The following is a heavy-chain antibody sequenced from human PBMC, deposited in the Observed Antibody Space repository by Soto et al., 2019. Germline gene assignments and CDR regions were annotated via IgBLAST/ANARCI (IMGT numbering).Heavy chain of an antibody. D-gene: IGHD3-3*01. CDR2: ISGSGGST. J-gene: IGHJ6*02. CDR1: GFTFSSYA. Sequence: GSLRLSCAASGFTFSSYAMSWVRQAPGKGLEWVSAISGSGGSTYYADSVKGRYTISRDNSKNTLYLQMNSLRAEDTAVYYCAKALYYDFWSGYYHYGMEVWGQGTTVTVSS. V-gene: IGHV3-23*01. CDR3: AKALYYDFWSGYYHYGMEV.